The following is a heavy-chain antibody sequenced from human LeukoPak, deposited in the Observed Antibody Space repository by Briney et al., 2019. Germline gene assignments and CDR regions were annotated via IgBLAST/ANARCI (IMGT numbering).Heavy chain of an antibody. J-gene: IGHJ3*02. CDR2: INHSGST. D-gene: IGHD3-9*01. CDR3: ARDRWGEGDDILFSLYNYDAFDI. Sequence: PSETLSLTCALYGGSFSGYYWSWIRQPPGKGLEWIGEINHSGSTNYNPSLKSRVTISVDTSKNQFSLKLSSVTAADTAVYYGARDRWGEGDDILFSLYNYDAFDIWGQGTMVTVSS. CDR1: GGSFSGYY. V-gene: IGHV4-34*01.